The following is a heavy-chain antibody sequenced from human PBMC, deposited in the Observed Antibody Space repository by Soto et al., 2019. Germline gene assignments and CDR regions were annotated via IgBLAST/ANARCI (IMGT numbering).Heavy chain of an antibody. CDR2: ISSSSSTI. CDR3: ARDGIVGDYLLYYGMDV. D-gene: IGHD4-17*01. V-gene: IGHV3-48*02. CDR1: GFTFSSYS. Sequence: GGSLRLSCAASGFTFSSYSMNWVRQAPGKGLEWVSYISSSSSTIYYADSVKGRFTISRDNAKNSLYLQMNSLRDEDTAVYYCARDGIVGDYLLYYGMDVWGQGTTVTVSS. J-gene: IGHJ6*02.